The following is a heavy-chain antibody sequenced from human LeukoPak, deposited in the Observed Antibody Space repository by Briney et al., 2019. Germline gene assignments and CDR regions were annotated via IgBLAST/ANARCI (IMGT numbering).Heavy chain of an antibody. CDR2: IYTSGST. CDR1: GGSISSYY. Sequence: SETLSLTCTVSGGSISSYYWSWIRQPAGKGLEWIGRIYTSGSTNYNPSLKSRVTMSVDTSKNQFSLKLSSVTAADTAVDYCARGIGDTAIWPYYFDYWGQGTLVTVSS. CDR3: ARGIGDTAIWPYYFDY. J-gene: IGHJ4*02. D-gene: IGHD5-18*01. V-gene: IGHV4-4*07.